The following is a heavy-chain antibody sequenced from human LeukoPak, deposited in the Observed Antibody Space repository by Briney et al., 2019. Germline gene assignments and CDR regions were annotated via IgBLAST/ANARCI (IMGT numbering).Heavy chain of an antibody. Sequence: TGGSLRLSCAASGFNFNSYWMSWVRQAPGKGLECVANIKQDGSEIYFVDSVKGRSTISRDNAKSSLYLQMNSLRGEDTAVYYCARARYGSGGHFFDFWGQGALVTVSS. CDR2: IKQDGSEI. V-gene: IGHV3-7*04. D-gene: IGHD3-10*01. J-gene: IGHJ4*02. CDR1: GFNFNSYW. CDR3: ARARYGSGGHFFDF.